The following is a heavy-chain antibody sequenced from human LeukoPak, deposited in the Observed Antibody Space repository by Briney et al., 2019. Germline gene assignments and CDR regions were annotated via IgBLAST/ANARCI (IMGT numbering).Heavy chain of an antibody. Sequence: GGSLRLSCAACGFTFSDYYMRWIRQAPGKGLVGVSYISSSSSYTNYGDSVKGRFTISRDNAKNSLYLQMNSRRAEDTAVYYCARKAIRGYVDYWGQGTLVTVSS. CDR2: ISSSSSYT. CDR3: ARKAIRGYVDY. CDR1: GFTFSDYY. V-gene: IGHV3-11*06. D-gene: IGHD5-18*01. J-gene: IGHJ4*02.